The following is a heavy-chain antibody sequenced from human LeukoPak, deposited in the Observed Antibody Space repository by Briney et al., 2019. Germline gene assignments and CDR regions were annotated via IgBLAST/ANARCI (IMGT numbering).Heavy chain of an antibody. CDR3: AKPAAVEDSSGYYFDY. CDR2: ISWNSGSI. V-gene: IGHV3-9*01. CDR1: GFTFYDYA. Sequence: GRSLRLSCAASGFTFYDYAMHWVRQAPGKGLEWASGISWNSGSIGYADSVKGRFTISRDNAKNSLYLQMNSLRAEDTALYYCAKPAAVEDSSGYYFDYWGQGTLVTVSS. J-gene: IGHJ4*02. D-gene: IGHD3-22*01.